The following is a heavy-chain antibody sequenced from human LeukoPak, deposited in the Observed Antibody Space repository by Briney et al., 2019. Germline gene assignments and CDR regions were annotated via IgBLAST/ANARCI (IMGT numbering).Heavy chain of an antibody. CDR2: INTNTGNP. D-gene: IGHD6-19*01. CDR1: GYTFTIYA. J-gene: IGHJ6*02. Sequence: ASVKVSCKASGYTFTIYAMNWVRQAPGQGLEWMGWINTNTGNPTYAQGFTGRFVFSLDTSVSTAYLQISSLKAEDTAVYYCARVGGQWLDQSYGMDVWGQGTTVTVSS. CDR3: ARVGGQWLDQSYGMDV. V-gene: IGHV7-4-1*02.